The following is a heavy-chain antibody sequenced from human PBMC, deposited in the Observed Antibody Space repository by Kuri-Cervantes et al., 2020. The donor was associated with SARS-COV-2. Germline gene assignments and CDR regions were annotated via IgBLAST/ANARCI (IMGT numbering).Heavy chain of an antibody. CDR2: ISYDGSNK. J-gene: IGHJ4*02. V-gene: IGHV3-30*03. CDR3: ARARVGVFDF. CDR1: GFTFSSYG. Sequence: GESLKISCAASGFTFSSYGMHWVRQAPGKGLEWVAVISYDGSNKYYADSVKGRFTISGDNSKNTLYLQINSLRTEDTAVFYCARARVGVFDFWGQGALVTVSS. D-gene: IGHD2-21*01.